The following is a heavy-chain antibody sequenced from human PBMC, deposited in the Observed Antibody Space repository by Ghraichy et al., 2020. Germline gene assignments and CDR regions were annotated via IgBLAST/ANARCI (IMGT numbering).Heavy chain of an antibody. Sequence: GGSLRLSCAASGFTFSSYEMNWVRQAPGKGLEWVSYITSSGSTIDYADSVKGRFTISRDNAKNSLYLQMNSLRAEDTAVYYCARGRSYYDTSGYYLTPFDYWGQGTLVTVSS. CDR3: ARGRSYYDTSGYYLTPFDY. V-gene: IGHV3-48*03. CDR2: ITSSGSTI. D-gene: IGHD3-22*01. J-gene: IGHJ4*02. CDR1: GFTFSSYE.